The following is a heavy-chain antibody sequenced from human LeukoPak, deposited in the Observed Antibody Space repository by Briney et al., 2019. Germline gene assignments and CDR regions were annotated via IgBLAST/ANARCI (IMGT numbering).Heavy chain of an antibody. D-gene: IGHD6-19*01. CDR1: GFTFSTYA. V-gene: IGHV3-30*02. J-gene: IGHJ4*02. Sequence: GGPLRLSCAASGFTFSTYAMHWVRQAPGKGLEWVAFIRYDGSNKYYADSVKGRFTISRDNSKNTLYLQMNSLRPEDTAVYYCAKDRGSGWYFHYWGQGTLVTVSS. CDR2: IRYDGSNK. CDR3: AKDRGSGWYFHY.